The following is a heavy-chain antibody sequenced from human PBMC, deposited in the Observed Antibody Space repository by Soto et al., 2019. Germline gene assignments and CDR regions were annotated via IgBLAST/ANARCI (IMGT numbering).Heavy chain of an antibody. CDR3: ARSVPAAPYYYYSYMDV. J-gene: IGHJ6*03. CDR2: MNPNSGNT. V-gene: IGHV1-8*01. Sequence: ASVMVSCKASGYTFTSYDINWVRQATGQGLEWMGWMNPNSGNTGYAQKFQGRVTMTRNTSISTAYMELSSLRSEDTAVYYCARSVPAAPYYYYSYMDVWGKGTTVTVSS. CDR1: GYTFTSYD. D-gene: IGHD2-2*01.